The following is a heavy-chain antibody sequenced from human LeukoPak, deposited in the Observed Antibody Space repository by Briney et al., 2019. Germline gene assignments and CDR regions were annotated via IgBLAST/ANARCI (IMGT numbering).Heavy chain of an antibody. V-gene: IGHV3-66*01. CDR1: GITLSNYG. CDR2: IYSGGST. Sequence: GGSLRLSCVVSGITLSNYGMSWVRQAPGKGLEWVSVIYSGGSTYYADSVKGRFTISRDNSKNTLYLQMNSLRAEDTAVYYCASYQYYYGSGSYDLYWGQGTLVTVSS. J-gene: IGHJ4*02. D-gene: IGHD3-10*01. CDR3: ASYQYYYGSGSYDLY.